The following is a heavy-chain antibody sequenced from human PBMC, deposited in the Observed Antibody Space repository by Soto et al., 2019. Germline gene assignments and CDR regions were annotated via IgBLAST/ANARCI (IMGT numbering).Heavy chain of an antibody. CDR1: GFTFSSYS. CDR3: ARTFIAADAFDI. Sequence: GGSLRLSCAASGFTFSSYSMNWVRQAPGKGLEWVSSISSSSGYIYYADSVKGRFTISRDNAKNSLYLQMNSLRAEDTAVYYCARTFIAADAFDIWGQGTMVTVSS. V-gene: IGHV3-21*01. D-gene: IGHD3-16*02. J-gene: IGHJ3*02. CDR2: ISSSSGYI.